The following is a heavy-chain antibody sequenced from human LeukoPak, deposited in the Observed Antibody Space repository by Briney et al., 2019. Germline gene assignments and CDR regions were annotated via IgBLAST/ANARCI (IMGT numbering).Heavy chain of an antibody. CDR1: GGSFSGYY. Sequence: SETLSLTCAVYGGSFSGYYWGWIRQPPGKGLEWIGEINHSGSTNYNPSLKSRVTISVDTSKNQFSLKLSSVTAADTAVYYCARGRDYYGSGSYGDFDYWGQGTLVTVSS. D-gene: IGHD3-10*01. CDR3: ARGRDYYGSGSYGDFDY. J-gene: IGHJ4*02. CDR2: INHSGST. V-gene: IGHV4-34*01.